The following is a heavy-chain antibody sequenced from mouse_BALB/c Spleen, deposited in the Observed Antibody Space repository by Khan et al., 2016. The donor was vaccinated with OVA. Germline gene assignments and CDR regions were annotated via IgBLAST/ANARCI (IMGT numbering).Heavy chain of an antibody. CDR2: INSDGDYT. V-gene: IGHV5-6*01. CDR3: AIHLAGSFAT. D-gene: IGHD1-1*01. CDR1: GFTFSAYG. J-gene: IGHJ3*01. Sequence: VELVESGGDLVRPGGSLKLSCAASGFTFSAYGMSWVRQSPDKRLEWVATINSDGDYTYYPDSLKGRFIISRDNAKNTLYLQMSSLKSEDTAMYYCAIHLAGSFATWGKGTLLTVPA.